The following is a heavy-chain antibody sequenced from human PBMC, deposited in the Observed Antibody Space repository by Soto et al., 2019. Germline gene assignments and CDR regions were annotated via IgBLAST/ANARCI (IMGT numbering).Heavy chain of an antibody. CDR2: LHSDGRTT. Sequence: LRLSCAAPGFIFSSYWMHWVHQAPGKGLVWVSRLHSDGRTTTYADSVKGRFTISRDNAKNTLYLQMNSLRAEDTAVYYCARELPTTIRGGYYYSYGMDVWGQGTTVTVSS. CDR3: ARELPTTIRGGYYYSYGMDV. J-gene: IGHJ6*02. CDR1: GFIFSSYW. V-gene: IGHV3-74*03. D-gene: IGHD2-2*02.